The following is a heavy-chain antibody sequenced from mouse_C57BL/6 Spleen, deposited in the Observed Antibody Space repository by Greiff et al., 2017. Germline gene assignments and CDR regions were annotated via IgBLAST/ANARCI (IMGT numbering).Heavy chain of an antibody. J-gene: IGHJ2*01. Sequence: QVRLQQSGAELVRPGASVTLSCKASGYTFTDYEMHWVKQTPVHGLEWIGAVDPETGGTAYNQKFKGKAILTADKSSSTAYMELRSLTSEDSAVYYCTKTFFDYWGQGTTLTVYS. CDR1: GYTFTDYE. CDR3: TKTFFDY. CDR2: VDPETGGT. V-gene: IGHV1-15*01.